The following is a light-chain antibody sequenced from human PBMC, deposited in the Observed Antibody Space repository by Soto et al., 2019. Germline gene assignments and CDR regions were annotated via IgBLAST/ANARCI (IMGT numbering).Light chain of an antibody. Sequence: DIQMTQSPSTLSASVGDRVTITCRASQSISGWLAWYQQKPGKAPKLLIYKASTLETGVPSRFSGSGSGTEFTLTISSLQPDDFAAYYCQQYNTSPETFGQGTKVEIK. J-gene: IGKJ1*01. CDR1: QSISGW. V-gene: IGKV1-5*03. CDR3: QQYNTSPET. CDR2: KAS.